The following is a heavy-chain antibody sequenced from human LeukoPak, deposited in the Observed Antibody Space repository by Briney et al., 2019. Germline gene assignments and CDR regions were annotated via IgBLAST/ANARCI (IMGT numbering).Heavy chain of an antibody. CDR2: IIPIFGTA. CDR1: GGTFSSYA. J-gene: IGHJ4*02. Sequence: SVKVSCKASGGTFSSYAISWVRQAPGQGLEWMGGIIPIFGTANYAQKFQGRVTITADESTSTAYMELSSLRSEDTAVYYCARGRQWFGKLYFDYWGQETLVTVSS. V-gene: IGHV1-69*13. CDR3: ARGRQWFGKLYFDY. D-gene: IGHD3-10*01.